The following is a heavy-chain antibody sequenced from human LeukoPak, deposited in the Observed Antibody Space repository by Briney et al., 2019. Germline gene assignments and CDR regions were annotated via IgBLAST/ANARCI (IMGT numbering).Heavy chain of an antibody. V-gene: IGHV1-2*02. Sequence: GASVKVSCKASGYTFTGYYMHWVRQAPGQGLEWMGWINPNSGGTNYAQKFQGRVTMTRDMSTSTVYMELSSLRSEDTAVYYCAREEKESVGSHSPIDYWGQGTLVTVS. CDR3: AREEKESVGSHSPIDY. CDR1: GYTFTGYY. D-gene: IGHD2-2*03. J-gene: IGHJ4*02. CDR2: INPNSGGT.